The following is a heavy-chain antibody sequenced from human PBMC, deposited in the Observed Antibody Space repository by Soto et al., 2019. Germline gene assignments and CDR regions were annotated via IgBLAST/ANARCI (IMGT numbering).Heavy chain of an antibody. CDR1: GYTFTSYG. D-gene: IGHD6-13*01. V-gene: IGHV1-18*01. J-gene: IGHJ5*02. CDR2: ISAYNGNT. Sequence: ASVKVSCKASGYTFTSYGISWVRQAPGQGLEWMGWISAYNGNTNYAQKLQGRVTMTTDTSTSTAYMELRSLRSDDTAVYYCAIDQGSHSSSCYEFDTWGQGTLATVSS. CDR3: AIDQGSHSSSCYEFDT.